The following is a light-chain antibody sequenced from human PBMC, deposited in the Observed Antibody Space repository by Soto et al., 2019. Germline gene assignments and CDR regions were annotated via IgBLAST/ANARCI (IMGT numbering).Light chain of an antibody. J-gene: IGKJ4*01. CDR2: DAS. V-gene: IGKV3-11*01. CDR1: QSVSGY. Sequence: EIVLTQSPDTLSLSPGERATLSCRASQSVSGYLGWYQQKPGQAPRLLNYDASNRAYGVPARFRGSGSGTNFTLTSASPEPEYFAVYYCQQRSNWPYLTFGGATRV. CDR3: QQRSNWPYLT.